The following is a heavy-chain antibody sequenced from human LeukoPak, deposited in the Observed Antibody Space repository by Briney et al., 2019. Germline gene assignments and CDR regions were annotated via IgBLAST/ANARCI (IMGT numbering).Heavy chain of an antibody. V-gene: IGHV4-59*01. CDR1: GGSISSYY. CDR3: ARGSVYFDS. CDR2: ISYTGST. Sequence: PSETLSLTCTVSGGSISSYYVSWIRQPPGKGLEWIGYISYTGSTDYNPSLKSRVTISVDMSKNQFSPKVSSVTAADTAVYHCARGSVYFDSWGQGTLVTVSS. J-gene: IGHJ4*02.